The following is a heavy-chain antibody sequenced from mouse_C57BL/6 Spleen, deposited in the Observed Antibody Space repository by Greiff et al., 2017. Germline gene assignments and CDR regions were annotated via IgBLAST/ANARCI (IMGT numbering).Heavy chain of an antibody. CDR3: ARRGDYSNDVGAMDY. V-gene: IGHV1-61*01. CDR2: IYPSDSET. D-gene: IGHD2-12*01. CDR1: GYTFTSYW. J-gene: IGHJ4*01. Sequence: VQLQQPGAELVRPGSSVKLSCKASGYTFTSYWMAWVKQRPGQGLEWIGNIYPSDSETHYNQKFKDKATLTVDKSSSTAYMQLSSLTSEDSAVYYCARRGDYSNDVGAMDYWGQGTSVTVSS.